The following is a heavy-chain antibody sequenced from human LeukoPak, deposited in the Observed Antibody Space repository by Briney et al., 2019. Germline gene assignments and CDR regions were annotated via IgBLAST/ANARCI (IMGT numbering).Heavy chain of an antibody. Sequence: PSETLSLTCTVSGGSISRSSYYWGWIRQPPGKGLEWIGSIYYSGSTYYNPSLKSRVTISVDTSKNQFSLKLSSVTAADTAVYYCAPALLGYCSGGSCSYYFDYWGQGTLVTVSS. CDR3: APALLGYCSGGSCSYYFDY. V-gene: IGHV4-39*01. CDR1: GGSISRSSYY. CDR2: IYYSGST. J-gene: IGHJ4*02. D-gene: IGHD2-15*01.